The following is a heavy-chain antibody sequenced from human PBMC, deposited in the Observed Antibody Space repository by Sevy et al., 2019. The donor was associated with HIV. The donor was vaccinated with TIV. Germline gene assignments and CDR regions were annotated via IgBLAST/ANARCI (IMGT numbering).Heavy chain of an antibody. V-gene: IGHV3-30-3*01. D-gene: IGHD1-1*01. CDR3: ALERLSSDVAEYFEN. J-gene: IGHJ1*01. CDR1: GFTFSYFS. CDR2: ISYDGSNE. Sequence: GGSLRLSCAASGFTFSYFSMHWVRQAPGKGLKWVATISYDGSNEHYADSVKGRFTISRDNSKNALYLQMNSLRAEDTAVYSCALERLSSDVAEYFENWGQSTLVTVSS.